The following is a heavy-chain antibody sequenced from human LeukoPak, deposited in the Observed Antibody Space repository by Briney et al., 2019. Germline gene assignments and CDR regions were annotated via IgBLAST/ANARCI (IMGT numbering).Heavy chain of an antibody. J-gene: IGHJ6*03. D-gene: IGHD6-19*01. CDR3: AKISAVAGPYYYYMDV. CDR1: GFTFSSYG. CDR2: IRTDGSNK. V-gene: IGHV3-30*02. Sequence: GGSLRLSCAASGFTFSSYGMHWVRQAPGKGLEWVAFIRTDGSNKYYADSVKGRFTISRDNSKNTLYLQMNSLRAEDTAVYYCAKISAVAGPYYYYMDVWGRGTTVTISS.